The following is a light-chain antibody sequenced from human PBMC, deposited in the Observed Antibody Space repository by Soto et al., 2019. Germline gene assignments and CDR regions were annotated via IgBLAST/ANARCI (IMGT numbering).Light chain of an antibody. Sequence: QSALTQPPSVSGSPGQSVTISCTGTSSDVGSYDRVSWYQQPPGTAPKLMIYEVSNRPSGVPDRFSGSKSGNTASLTISGLQAEDEADYYCSSYTSSSTSVLFGGGTKVTV. CDR2: EVS. CDR3: SSYTSSSTSVL. V-gene: IGLV2-18*02. CDR1: SSDVGSYDR. J-gene: IGLJ2*01.